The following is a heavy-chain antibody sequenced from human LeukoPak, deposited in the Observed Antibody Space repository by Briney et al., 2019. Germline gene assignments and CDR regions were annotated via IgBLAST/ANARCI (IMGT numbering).Heavy chain of an antibody. CDR1: GYTFTSYG. V-gene: IGHV1-18*01. Sequence: AAVKVSCKASGYTFTSYGISWVREAPGQGLEWMGWISAYDGDTNYAQELQGRLTMTPDTSTSTAYMELRSLRTDDTAVYYCARDYHYFDSSDWEDCLDPWGQGTLVAVSS. CDR2: ISAYDGDT. D-gene: IGHD3-22*01. CDR3: ARDYHYFDSSDWEDCLDP. J-gene: IGHJ5*02.